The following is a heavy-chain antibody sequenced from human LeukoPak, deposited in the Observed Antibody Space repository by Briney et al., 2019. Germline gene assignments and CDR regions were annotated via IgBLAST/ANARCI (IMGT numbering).Heavy chain of an antibody. Sequence: PGGSLRLSCAASGFAFSTYGMHWVRQAPGKGLEWVSAISGSGGSTYYADSVKGRFTISRDNSKNTLYLQMNSLRAEDTAVYYCAKEGGYDSSRGYIDYWGQGTLVTVSS. CDR3: AKEGGYDSSRGYIDY. CDR1: GFAFSTYG. D-gene: IGHD6-13*01. CDR2: ISGSGGST. J-gene: IGHJ4*02. V-gene: IGHV3-23*01.